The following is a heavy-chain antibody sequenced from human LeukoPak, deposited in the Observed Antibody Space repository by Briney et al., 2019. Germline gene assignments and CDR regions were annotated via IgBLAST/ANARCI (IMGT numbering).Heavy chain of an antibody. CDR3: ATNVPGTTYFDP. Sequence: PSETLSLTCAVYGDSFSGYYWTWIRQPPGKGLEWIGEINHSGSTNYNPSLKSRVTTSVDTSKNQFSLNLTSVTAADTAIYYCATNVPGTTYFDPWGQGTLVTVFS. D-gene: IGHD1-14*01. J-gene: IGHJ4*02. V-gene: IGHV4-34*01. CDR2: INHSGST. CDR1: GDSFSGYY.